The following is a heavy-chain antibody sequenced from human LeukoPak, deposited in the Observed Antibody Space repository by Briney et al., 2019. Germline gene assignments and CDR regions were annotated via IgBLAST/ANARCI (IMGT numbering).Heavy chain of an antibody. CDR2: TYYRYPCYT. J-gene: IGHJ5*02. Sequence: SQTLSLTCAISGDRVSSNSVTWNWTRQSPSRGLEGLGRTYYRYPCYTDYAVSVRARITVNPESSTNQFSLTLKYVTPEDTAVYYCARRLTQYDCNDHWGQGILVTVSS. CDR1: GDRVSSNSVT. CDR3: ARRLTQYDCNDH. D-gene: IGHD2/OR15-2a*01. V-gene: IGHV6-1*01.